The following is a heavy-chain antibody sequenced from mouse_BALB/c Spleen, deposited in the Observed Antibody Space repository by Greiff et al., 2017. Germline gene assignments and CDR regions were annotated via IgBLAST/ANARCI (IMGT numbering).Heavy chain of an antibody. CDR1: GYTFTDYN. J-gene: IGHJ3*01. CDR3: ARKGGARGDEGFAY. V-gene: IGHV1S29*02. Sequence: EVQLQESGPELVKPGASVKISCKASGYTFTDYNMHWVKQSHGKSLEWIGHIYPYNGGTGYNQKFKSKATLTVDNSSSTAYMELRSLTSEDSAVYYCARKGGARGDEGFAYWGQGTLVTVSA. CDR2: IYPYNGGT.